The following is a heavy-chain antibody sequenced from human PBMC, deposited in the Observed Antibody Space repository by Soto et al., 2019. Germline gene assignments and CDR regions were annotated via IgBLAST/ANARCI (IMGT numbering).Heavy chain of an antibody. CDR3: PRGVYGGYEY. D-gene: IGHD5-12*01. CDR2: IIPIFGTA. CDR1: GGTFSSYS. Sequence: QVQLVQSGAEVKKPGSSVKVSCKASGGTFSSYSITWVRQAPGQGLEWMGGIIPIFGTANYAQKFQGRVRITADESTSTGYMEMSSLRSEDTAVYYCPRGVYGGYEYWGQGTLVIVSS. V-gene: IGHV1-69*12. J-gene: IGHJ4*02.